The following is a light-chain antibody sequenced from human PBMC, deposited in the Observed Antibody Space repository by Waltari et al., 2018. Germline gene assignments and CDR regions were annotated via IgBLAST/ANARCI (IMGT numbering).Light chain of an antibody. J-gene: IGKJ1*01. CDR1: QSVRSSY. CDR2: GAS. Sequence: EIVLTPSPGTLSLSPGERATLSCRASQSVRSSYLAWYQQKPGQAPRLLIYGASSRATGIPDRFSGSGSGTDFTLAISRLEPEDFAVYYCQQYGSSSWTFGQGTKVEIK. CDR3: QQYGSSSWT. V-gene: IGKV3-20*01.